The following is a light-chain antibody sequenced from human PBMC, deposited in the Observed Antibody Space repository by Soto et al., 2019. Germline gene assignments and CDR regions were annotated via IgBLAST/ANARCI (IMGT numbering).Light chain of an antibody. CDR3: SSYTSGSTL. CDR1: SSDVGGYNY. J-gene: IGLJ1*01. V-gene: IGLV2-14*01. CDR2: AVT. Sequence: QSALTQPASVSLSPGQSITISCTGTSSDVGGYNYVSWYQQHPGKAPKLMIYAVTDRPSGVSSRFSGSKSGNTASLTISGLQAEDEADYYCSSYTSGSTLFGTGTKVTVL.